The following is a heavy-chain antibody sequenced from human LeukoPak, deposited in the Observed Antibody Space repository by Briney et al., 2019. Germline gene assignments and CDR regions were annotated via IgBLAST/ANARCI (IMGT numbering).Heavy chain of an antibody. CDR2: ISWNSGSI. CDR3: AKDFTYYYDSSGYFDY. V-gene: IGHV3-9*01. Sequence: GGSLRLSCAASGFTFDDYAMHWVRHAPGKGLEWGSGISWNSGSIGYADSVKGRFTISRDNAKNSLYLQMNSLRAEDTALYYFAKDFTYYYDSSGYFDYWGQGTLVTVSS. D-gene: IGHD3-22*01. J-gene: IGHJ4*02. CDR1: GFTFDDYA.